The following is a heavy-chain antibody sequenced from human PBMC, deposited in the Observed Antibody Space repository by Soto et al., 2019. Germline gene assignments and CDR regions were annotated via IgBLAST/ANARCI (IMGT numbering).Heavy chain of an antibody. CDR3: ARDRSAVVAATAGFDP. V-gene: IGHV4-31*03. D-gene: IGHD2-15*01. Sequence: SETLSLTCTVSGGSISSGGYYWSWIRQHPGKGLEWIGYIYYSGSTYYNPSRKSRVTISVDTSQNQFSLKLSSVTAADTAVYYCARDRSAVVAATAGFDPWVQGTLVTVS. CDR2: IYYSGST. CDR1: GGSISSGGYY. J-gene: IGHJ5*02.